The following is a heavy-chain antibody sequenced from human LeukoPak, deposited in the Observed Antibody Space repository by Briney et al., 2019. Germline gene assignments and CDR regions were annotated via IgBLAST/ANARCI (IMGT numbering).Heavy chain of an antibody. V-gene: IGHV1-46*01. J-gene: IGHJ6*03. CDR1: GYTFTSYY. CDR2: INPSGGST. CDR3: ARDGPVELGYYYYMDV. Sequence: ASVKVSCKASGYTFTSYYMHWVRQAPGQGLEWMGIINPSGGSTSYAQKFQGRVTMTRDTSTSTVYMELSSLRSEDTAVYYCARDGPVELGYYYYMDVWGKGTTVTISS. D-gene: IGHD1-7*01.